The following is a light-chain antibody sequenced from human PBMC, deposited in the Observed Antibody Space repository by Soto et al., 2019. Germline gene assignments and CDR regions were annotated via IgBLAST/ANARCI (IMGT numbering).Light chain of an antibody. V-gene: IGKV1-27*01. Sequence: DIQMTQSPSSLSASVGDRVTITCRASQGISNYLAWYQQKPGKVPKLLSYAASALQSGVPSRFSGSGFGTDFTLTISSLQPEDVATYYCQKYNSAPPLFGQGTKVDIK. CDR3: QKYNSAPPL. CDR1: QGISNY. CDR2: AAS. J-gene: IGKJ1*01.